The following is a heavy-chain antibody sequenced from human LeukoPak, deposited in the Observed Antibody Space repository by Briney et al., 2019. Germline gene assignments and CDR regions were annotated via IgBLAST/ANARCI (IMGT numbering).Heavy chain of an antibody. CDR1: GYTFVNYG. CDR2: ISSYSGNT. V-gene: IGHV1-18*01. J-gene: IGHJ4*02. CDR3: ARDPGMIRGVIIDF. Sequence: GASVKVSCKASGYTFVNYGISWVRQAPGQGLEWMGWISSYSGNTNYAQRLQGRVTVTTDTSTNTVYMELRSLRSDDTAVYHCARDPGMIRGVIIDFWGQGTLVTVSS. D-gene: IGHD3-10*01.